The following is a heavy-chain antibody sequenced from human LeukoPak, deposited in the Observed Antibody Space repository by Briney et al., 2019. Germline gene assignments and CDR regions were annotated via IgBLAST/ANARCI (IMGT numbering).Heavy chain of an antibody. CDR3: ATSRAYSSGWYQY. D-gene: IGHD6-19*01. CDR2: FDPEDGET. J-gene: IGHJ4*02. CDR1: GYTLTELS. V-gene: IGHV1-24*01. Sequence: GASVKVSCKVSGYTLTELSMHWVRQAPGKGLEWMGGFDPEDGETIYAQKFQGRVTMTKDTSTDTAYMELSSLRSEDTAVYYCATSRAYSSGWYQYWGQGTLVTVSS.